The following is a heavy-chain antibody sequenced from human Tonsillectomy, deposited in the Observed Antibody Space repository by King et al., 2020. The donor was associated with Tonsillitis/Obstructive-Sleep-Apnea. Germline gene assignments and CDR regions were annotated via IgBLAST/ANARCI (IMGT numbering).Heavy chain of an antibody. CDR3: ACSDAHALGSPFDY. CDR1: GGTFSSYA. Sequence: LVQSGAEVKKPGSSVKVSCKASGGTFSSYAISWVRQAPGQGLEWVGGIIPIGGIANYAEKVQGRFTITTDNSTSTAYMELSSLRSEDTAVYYCACSDAHALGSPFDYWGQGTLVTVSS. CDR2: IIPIGGIA. V-gene: IGHV1-69*10. J-gene: IGHJ4*02. D-gene: IGHD3-10*01.